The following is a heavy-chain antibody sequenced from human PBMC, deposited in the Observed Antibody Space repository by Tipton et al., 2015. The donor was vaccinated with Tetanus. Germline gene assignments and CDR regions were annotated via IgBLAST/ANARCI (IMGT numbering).Heavy chain of an antibody. CDR3: ARDHDLGAPLDY. CDR2: IIPIFGTP. Sequence: QSGAEVKKPGASVKVSCKASGYTFGAYDINWVRQASGQGLEWMGGIIPIFGTPYYAQNFQGRVSIAADTSTNTAYMNLYSLTSDDTAIYYCARDHDLGAPLDYWGQGTLVTVSS. D-gene: IGHD1-26*01. J-gene: IGHJ4*02. CDR1: GYTFGAYD. V-gene: IGHV1-69*06.